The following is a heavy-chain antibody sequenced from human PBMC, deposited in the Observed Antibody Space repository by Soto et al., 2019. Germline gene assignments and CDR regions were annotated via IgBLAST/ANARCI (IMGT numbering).Heavy chain of an antibody. J-gene: IGHJ4*02. Sequence: GGSLRLSCTASGFTFGDYAMSWFRQAPGKGLEWVGFIRSKAYGGTTEYAASVRGRFTISRDDSKSIAYLQMNSLKTEDTAVYYCTSSPYGSGGFDYWGQGTLVTVSS. CDR3: TSSPYGSGGFDY. CDR2: IRSKAYGGTT. CDR1: GFTFGDYA. V-gene: IGHV3-49*03. D-gene: IGHD3-10*01.